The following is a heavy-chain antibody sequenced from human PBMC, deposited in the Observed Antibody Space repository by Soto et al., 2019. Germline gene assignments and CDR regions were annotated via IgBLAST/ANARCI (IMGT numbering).Heavy chain of an antibody. D-gene: IGHD2-15*01. Sequence: GGSLRLSCAASGFTFSSYAMGWVRQGPGKGLEWVAVVSIGGSTHYADSVRGRFTISRDNSKNTLSLQVNSLTAEDTAVYFCAKRRGAGGHFDYWGQGALVTVSS. CDR2: VSIGGST. CDR3: AKRRGAGGHFDY. CDR1: GFTFSSYA. J-gene: IGHJ4*02. V-gene: IGHV3-23*01.